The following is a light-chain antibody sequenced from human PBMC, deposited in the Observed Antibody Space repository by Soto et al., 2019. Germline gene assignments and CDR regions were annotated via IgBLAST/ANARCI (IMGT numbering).Light chain of an antibody. Sequence: QSVLTQPASVTGSPGQPITISCTGTRSDVGSFNLVSWYQQHPGKAPKLMIYETDKRPSGVSNRFSGSKSGNTASLTISGLQAEDEADYYCCSYAGSSTYVFGAGTKVTVL. V-gene: IGLV2-23*01. J-gene: IGLJ1*01. CDR3: CSYAGSSTYV. CDR2: ETD. CDR1: RSDVGSFNL.